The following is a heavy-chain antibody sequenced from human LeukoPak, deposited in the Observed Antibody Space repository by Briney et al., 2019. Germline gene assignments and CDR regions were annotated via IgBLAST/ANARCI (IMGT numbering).Heavy chain of an antibody. D-gene: IGHD6-19*01. V-gene: IGHV3-30*04. CDR1: GFTFSSYA. Sequence: GRSLRLSCAASGFTFSSYAMHWVRQAPGKGLEWVAVISYDGSNKYYADSVKGRFTISRDNSKNSLYLQMNSLRAEDTAVYYCARALGSGWYLNAWYFDLWGRGTLVTVSS. CDR3: ARALGSGWYLNAWYFDL. CDR2: ISYDGSNK. J-gene: IGHJ2*01.